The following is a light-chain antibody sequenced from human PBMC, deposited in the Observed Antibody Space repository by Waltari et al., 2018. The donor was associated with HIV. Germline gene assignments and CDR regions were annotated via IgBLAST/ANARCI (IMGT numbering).Light chain of an antibody. CDR2: GGS. J-gene: IGLJ3*02. CDR3: CSYAGSSTLV. V-gene: IGLV2-23*01. CDR1: SSTVGGFNI. Sequence: SALTQPAPVSGAPARSTPPTCPGTSSTVGGFNIFPWYQQHPGKAPKLMIYGGSKRPSGVSNRFSGSKSGNTASLTISGLQAEDEADYYCCSYAGSSTLVFGGGTKLTVL.